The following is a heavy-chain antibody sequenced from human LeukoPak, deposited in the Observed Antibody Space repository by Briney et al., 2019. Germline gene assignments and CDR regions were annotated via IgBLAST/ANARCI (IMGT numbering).Heavy chain of an antibody. Sequence: GESLKISCKGSGYSFTSYWIGWVRQMPGKGLEWMGIIYPGDSDTTYTPSFQGQVTISADKSVSTAYLQWSSLKASDTAMYYCARHGGGSSRSVYFDYWGQGTLVTVSS. D-gene: IGHD6-13*01. CDR3: ARHGGGSSRSVYFDY. V-gene: IGHV5-51*01. CDR1: GYSFTSYW. J-gene: IGHJ4*02. CDR2: IYPGDSDT.